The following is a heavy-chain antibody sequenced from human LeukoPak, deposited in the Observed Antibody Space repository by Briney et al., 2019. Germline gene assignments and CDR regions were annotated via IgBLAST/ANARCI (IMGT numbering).Heavy chain of an antibody. CDR3: ARRAGAYSHPYDY. V-gene: IGHV3-53*01. CDR2: IYTDNT. Sequence: GGPLRLSCTVSGLIVSSNSMSWVRQAPGKGLEWVSFIYTDNTHYSDSVKGRFTISRDNSKNTLYLQMNSLRAEDTAVYYCARRAGAYSHPYDYWGQGTLVTVSS. CDR1: GLIVSSNS. J-gene: IGHJ4*02. D-gene: IGHD4/OR15-4a*01.